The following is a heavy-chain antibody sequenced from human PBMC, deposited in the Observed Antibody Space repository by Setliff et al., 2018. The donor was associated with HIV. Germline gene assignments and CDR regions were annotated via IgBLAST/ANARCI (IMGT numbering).Heavy chain of an antibody. J-gene: IGHJ4*02. CDR1: GFTFSSYW. D-gene: IGHD1-26*01. Sequence: GGSLRLSCAASGFTFSSYWMSWVRQAPGKGLEWVANIKQDGSEKYYVDSVKGRFTISRDNAKNSLYLQMNSLRAEDTAVYYCARDFWGGSYSSDYWGQGTLVTVSS. CDR2: IKQDGSEK. V-gene: IGHV3-7*01. CDR3: ARDFWGGSYSSDY.